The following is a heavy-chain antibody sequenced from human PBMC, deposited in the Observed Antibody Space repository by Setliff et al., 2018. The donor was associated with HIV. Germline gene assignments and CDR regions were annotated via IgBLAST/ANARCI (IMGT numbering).Heavy chain of an antibody. D-gene: IGHD3-22*01. Sequence: GPPVKVSCKASGGTFSSYAISWVRQAPGQGLEWMGGIIPIFGTANYAQKFQGRVTITADESTSTAYMELSSLRSEDTAVYYCARSRSSGYYCDYWGQGTLVTVSS. J-gene: IGHJ4*02. CDR1: GGTFSSYA. CDR2: IIPIFGTA. CDR3: ARSRSSGYYCDY. V-gene: IGHV1-69*13.